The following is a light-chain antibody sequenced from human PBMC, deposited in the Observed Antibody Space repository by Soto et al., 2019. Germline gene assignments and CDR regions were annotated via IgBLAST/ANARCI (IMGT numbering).Light chain of an antibody. J-gene: IGKJ1*01. V-gene: IGKV1-5*03. CDR3: QQYNSYSWT. CDR2: KAS. CDR1: QSTSSW. Sequence: DIQMTHSPSTLSASVGDRVTITCRASQSTSSWLAWYQEKPGKAPKLQLYKASSLESGVPSRFSGSGSGTEITLTICSLQPDDFATYYCQQYNSYSWTFGQGTKVEVK.